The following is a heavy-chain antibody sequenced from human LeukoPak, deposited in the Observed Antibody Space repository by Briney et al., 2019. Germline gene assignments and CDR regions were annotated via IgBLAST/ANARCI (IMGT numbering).Heavy chain of an antibody. D-gene: IGHD3-10*01. Sequence: GGPLRLSCVTSGFTFDDYGMSWVRQAPGKGLEWVSGINWNGGSTGYADSLQGRFTISRDNAKNSLYLQIYNLRAEDTAFYFCARDRPSGFYFDSWGQGTLVIVSS. CDR2: INWNGGST. J-gene: IGHJ4*02. V-gene: IGHV3-20*04. CDR3: ARDRPSGFYFDS. CDR1: GFTFDDYG.